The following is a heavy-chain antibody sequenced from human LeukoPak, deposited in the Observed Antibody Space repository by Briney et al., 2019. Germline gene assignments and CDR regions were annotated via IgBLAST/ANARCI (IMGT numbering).Heavy chain of an antibody. V-gene: IGHV3-11*04. Sequence: GGSLRLSCAASGFTFSDYYMSWIRQAPGMGLEWVSYISSSGTSIDYADSVKGRFTMSRDNTKNSLYLQVNSLRAEDTAVYYCARESRHPPMVQDYFDYWGQGTLVTVSS. CDR2: ISSSGTSI. CDR1: GFTFSDYY. D-gene: IGHD3-10*01. J-gene: IGHJ4*02. CDR3: ARESRHPPMVQDYFDY.